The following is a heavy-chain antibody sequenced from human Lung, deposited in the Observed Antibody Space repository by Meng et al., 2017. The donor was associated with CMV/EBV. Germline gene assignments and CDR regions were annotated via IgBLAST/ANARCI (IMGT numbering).Heavy chain of an antibody. D-gene: IGHD4-11*01. CDR3: ARDRTTGRYFDY. J-gene: IGHJ4*02. Sequence: GQSQGRGPGLVKPSQTLSLTCTVSGGSISSGDYYWSWIRQPPGKGLEWIGYIYYSGSTYYNPSLKSRVTISVDTSKNQFSLKLSSVTAADTAVYYCARDRTTGRYFDYWGQGTLVTVSS. V-gene: IGHV4-30-4*01. CDR1: GGSISSGDYY. CDR2: IYYSGST.